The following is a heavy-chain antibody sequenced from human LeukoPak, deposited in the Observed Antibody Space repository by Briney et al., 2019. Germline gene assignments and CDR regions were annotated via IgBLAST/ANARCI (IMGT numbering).Heavy chain of an antibody. CDR2: IYYSGST. CDR3: ARHGLGGGGPVDY. D-gene: IGHD2-15*01. Sequence: SETLSLTCAVSGGSFSSSGYYWGWIRLPPGKGLEWIGSIYYSGSTYYNPSLESRVTISVDTSKSQFSLKLSSVTAADTAVYYCARHGLGGGGPVDYWGQGILVTVSS. CDR1: GGSFSSSGYY. J-gene: IGHJ4*02. V-gene: IGHV4-39*01.